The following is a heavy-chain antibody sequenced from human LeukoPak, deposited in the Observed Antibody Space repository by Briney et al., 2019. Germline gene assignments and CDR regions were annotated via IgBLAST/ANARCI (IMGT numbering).Heavy chain of an antibody. CDR3: AKDRSVGDYFDY. J-gene: IGHJ4*02. Sequence: TGGSLRLSCAASGFTFSSYAMSWVRQAPGKGLEWVSAISGSGGSTYYADSVKGRFTISRDNSKNTLYLQMNSLRAEDTAVYYCAKDRSVGDYFDYWGQGTLVTVSS. CDR2: ISGSGGST. CDR1: GFTFSSYA. V-gene: IGHV3-23*01. D-gene: IGHD1-26*01.